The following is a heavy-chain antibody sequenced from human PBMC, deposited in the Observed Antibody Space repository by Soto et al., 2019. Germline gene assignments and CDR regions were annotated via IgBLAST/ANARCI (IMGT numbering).Heavy chain of an antibody. CDR1: GYSFTSYW. D-gene: IGHD3-3*01. CDR2: IYPGDSDT. CDR3: ARIIWSGYYYYYYGMDV. Sequence: GESLKISCKGSGYSFTSYWIGWVRQMPGKGLEWMGIIYPGDSDTRYSPSFQGQVTISADKSISTAYLQWSSLKASDTAMYYCARIIWSGYYYYYYGMDVWGQGTTVTVSS. V-gene: IGHV5-51*01. J-gene: IGHJ6*02.